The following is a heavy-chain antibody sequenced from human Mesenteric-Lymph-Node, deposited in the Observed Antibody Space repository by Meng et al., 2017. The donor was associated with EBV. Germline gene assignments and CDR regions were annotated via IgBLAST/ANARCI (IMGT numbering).Heavy chain of an antibody. J-gene: IGHJ4*02. CDR3: ATLLFNQFDY. V-gene: IGHV1-24*01. CDR2: FDPEDGET. Sequence: QVQLVQSGAEVQKPGASGQVSCKVSGYTLTEFSMHWVRQAPGKGLEWMGSFDPEDGETVYAHNFQDRVTMTEDTSTDTGYMELSSLTSEDTAVYYCATLLFNQFDYWGQGTLFTVSS. D-gene: IGHD2-15*01. CDR1: GYTLTEFS.